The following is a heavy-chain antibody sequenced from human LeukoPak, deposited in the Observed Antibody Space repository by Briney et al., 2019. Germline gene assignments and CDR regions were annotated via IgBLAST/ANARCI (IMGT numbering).Heavy chain of an antibody. D-gene: IGHD3-22*01. CDR3: TRIGFFYDSSGYSGAFDI. V-gene: IGHV2-70*04. J-gene: IGHJ3*02. CDR1: GISLSTSGMR. Sequence: SGPTLVNPTQTLTLTCTFSGISLSTSGMRVSWIRQPPGKALEWLARIDWDDDKFYSTSLKTRLTISKDTSKNQVVLTMTNMDPVDTATHYCTRIGFFYDSSGYSGAFDIWGQGTMVIVSS. CDR2: IDWDDDK.